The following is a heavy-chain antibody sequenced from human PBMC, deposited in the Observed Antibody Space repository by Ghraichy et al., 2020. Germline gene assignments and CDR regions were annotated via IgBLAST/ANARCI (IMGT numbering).Heavy chain of an antibody. CDR1: GGTFSSYA. J-gene: IGHJ4*02. V-gene: IGHV1-69*13. D-gene: IGHD1-26*01. Sequence: SVKVSCKASGGTFSSYAISWVRQAPGQGLEWMGGIIPIFGTANYAQKFQGRVTITADESTSTAYMELSSLRSEDTAVYYCARDGGYLPKLWHFYYWGQGTLVTVSS. CDR2: IIPIFGTA. CDR3: ARDGGYLPKLWHFYY.